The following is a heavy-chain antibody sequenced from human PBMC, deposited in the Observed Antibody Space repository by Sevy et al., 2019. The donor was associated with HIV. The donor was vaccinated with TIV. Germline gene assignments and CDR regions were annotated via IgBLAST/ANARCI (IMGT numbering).Heavy chain of an antibody. D-gene: IGHD6-13*01. J-gene: IGHJ4*02. CDR1: GFTFSYSG. V-gene: IGHV3-30*02. CDR3: AKNTAAVGTGGFDY. Sequence: GESLKISCAASGFTFSYSGMHWVRQAPGKGLEWVTFIQYDGSNKYYADSVKGRFTISRDNSKNTLYLQMNSLRRDDTAVYYCAKNTAAVGTGGFDYWGQGTLATVSS. CDR2: IQYDGSNK.